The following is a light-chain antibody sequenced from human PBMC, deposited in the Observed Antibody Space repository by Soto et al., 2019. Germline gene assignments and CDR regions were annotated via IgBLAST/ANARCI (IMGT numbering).Light chain of an antibody. V-gene: IGKV1-5*01. CDR1: RSISDW. CDR3: QQYDSFSVT. CDR2: DVS. Sequence: DIQMTQSPSSLSPSVGDRVTITCRASRSISDWLAWYQQKPGKAPELLIFDVSALKRGVPPRFSGSGSGTEFTLTISSLQPDDFATYYCQQYDSFSVTFGQGTKVDIK. J-gene: IGKJ1*01.